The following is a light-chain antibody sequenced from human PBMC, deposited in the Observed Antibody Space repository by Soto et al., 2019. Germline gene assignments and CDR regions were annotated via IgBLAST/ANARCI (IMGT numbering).Light chain of an antibody. CDR2: DVT. J-gene: IGLJ3*02. CDR1: SSDVGGYNY. V-gene: IGLV2-8*01. CDR3: SSYGGSNNLV. Sequence: QSALTQPPSASGSPGQSVTISCTGSSSDVGGYNYVSWYQHHPGKAPKLMIYDVTKRPSGVPDRFSGSKSGNTASLTVSVLQADDEADYYCSSYGGSNNLVFGGGTKLTVL.